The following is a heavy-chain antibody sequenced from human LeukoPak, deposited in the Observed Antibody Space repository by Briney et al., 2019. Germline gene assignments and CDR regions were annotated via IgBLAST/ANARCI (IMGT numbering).Heavy chain of an antibody. CDR1: GFTFSGSA. J-gene: IGHJ4*02. CDR3: TTCSSGYYHFDY. Sequence: PGGSLRLSCTASGFTFSGSAMHWVSQASGKGMEWVGRIRTKGNSYATAYAASMKGRFTISRDDSKNTAYLQMTSLKIEDTAVYYCTTCSSGYYHFDYWGQGTLVTVSS. V-gene: IGHV3-73*01. D-gene: IGHD3-22*01. CDR2: IRTKGNSYAT.